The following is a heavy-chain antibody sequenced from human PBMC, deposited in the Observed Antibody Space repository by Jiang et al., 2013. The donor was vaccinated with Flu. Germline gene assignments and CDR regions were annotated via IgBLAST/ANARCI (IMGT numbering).Heavy chain of an antibody. J-gene: IGHJ4*02. Sequence: GSGLVKPSETLSLTCTVSGGSISSSSYYWGWIRQPPGKGLEWIGSIYYSGSTYYNPSLKSRVTISVDTSKNQFSLKLSSVTAADTAVYYCAREHYSLFDYWGQGTLVTVSS. V-gene: IGHV4-39*02. CDR1: GGSISSSSYY. D-gene: IGHD2-15*01. CDR2: IYYSGST. CDR3: AREHYSLFDY.